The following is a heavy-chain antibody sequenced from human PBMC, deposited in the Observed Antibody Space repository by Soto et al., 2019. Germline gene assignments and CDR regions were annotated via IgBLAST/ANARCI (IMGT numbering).Heavy chain of an antibody. Sequence: SQIPSRTCAISGASVSSNSVAWNWIRQSPSGGLEWLGRTYYRSKWSNDYAISVKSRITISPDTPKNQFSLQLTSVTPEDTAVYYCERGVSAQYDYWGRGTLVTVSS. CDR1: GASVSSNSVA. CDR3: ERGVSAQYDY. J-gene: IGHJ4*02. D-gene: IGHD6-6*01. V-gene: IGHV6-1*01. CDR2: TYYRSKWSN.